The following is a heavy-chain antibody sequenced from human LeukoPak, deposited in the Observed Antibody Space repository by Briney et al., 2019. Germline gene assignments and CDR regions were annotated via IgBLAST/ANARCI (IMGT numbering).Heavy chain of an antibody. D-gene: IGHD2-21*01. Sequence: SETLSLTCTVSGGSISSYYWSWIRQPAGKGLEWIGRIYTSGSTNYNPSLKSRVTMSVDTSKNQFSLKLSSVTAADTAVYYCARVSPYCGGDCYIQHWGQGTLVTVSS. CDR3: ARVSPYCGGDCYIQH. CDR1: GGSISSYY. J-gene: IGHJ1*01. V-gene: IGHV4-4*07. CDR2: IYTSGST.